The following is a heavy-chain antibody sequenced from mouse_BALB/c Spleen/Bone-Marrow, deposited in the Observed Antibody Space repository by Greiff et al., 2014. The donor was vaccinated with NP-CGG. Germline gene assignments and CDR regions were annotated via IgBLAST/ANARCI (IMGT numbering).Heavy chain of an antibody. CDR2: ISSGGSYT. CDR3: AKPGITRLRDY. J-gene: IGHJ2*01. Sequence: EVKVVESGGGLVKPGGSLKLSCAASGFTFSSYAMSWVRQTPEKRLEWVATISSGGSYTYYPDSVKGRFTISRNNAKNTLYLQMSSLRSEDTAMYYCAKPGITRLRDYWGQGTPLTVTS. D-gene: IGHD2-4*01. CDR1: GFTFSSYA. V-gene: IGHV5-9-1*01.